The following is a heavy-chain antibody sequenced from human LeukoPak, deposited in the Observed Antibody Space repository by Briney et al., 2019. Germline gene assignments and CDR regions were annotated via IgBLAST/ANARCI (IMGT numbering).Heavy chain of an antibody. J-gene: IGHJ4*02. Sequence: PSETLSLTCTVSGYSISSGYYWGWIRQPPGKGLEWVGSISLSGSTYYNQSLKSRVTISVDTSTNQFSMKLSCVTAADTAVYYCAVPAVVLVAATDRYGGQGTLVTV. D-gene: IGHD2-15*01. CDR3: AVPAVVLVAATDRY. CDR1: GYSISSGYY. CDR2: ISLSGST. V-gene: IGHV4-38-2*02.